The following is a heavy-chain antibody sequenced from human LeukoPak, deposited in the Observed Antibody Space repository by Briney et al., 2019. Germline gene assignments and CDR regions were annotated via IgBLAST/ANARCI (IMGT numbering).Heavy chain of an antibody. V-gene: IGHV4-34*01. Sequence: SETLSLTCAAYGGSFSGYYWSWIRQPPGKGLERIGEINHSGSTNYNPSLKSRVTISVDTSKNQFSLKLSSVTAADTAVYYCASNRGYSSSWYWFNWFDPWGQGTLVTVSS. CDR2: INHSGST. CDR3: ASNRGYSSSWYWFNWFDP. D-gene: IGHD6-13*01. J-gene: IGHJ5*02. CDR1: GGSFSGYY.